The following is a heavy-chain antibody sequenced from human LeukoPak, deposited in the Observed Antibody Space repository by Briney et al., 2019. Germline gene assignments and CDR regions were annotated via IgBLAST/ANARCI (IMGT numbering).Heavy chain of an antibody. CDR1: GFTFTNYL. V-gene: IGHV3-7*01. Sequence: GGSLRLSCATSGFTFTNYLMSWVRQAPGKGLEWVANIKEDGSAKWYVDSVRGRFTISRDNAKNSLYLQMDSLRAEDTAVYYYARDRESNWYPYLDAWGQGTLVTVSS. CDR2: IKEDGSAK. CDR3: ARDRESNWYPYLDA. J-gene: IGHJ4*02. D-gene: IGHD6-13*01.